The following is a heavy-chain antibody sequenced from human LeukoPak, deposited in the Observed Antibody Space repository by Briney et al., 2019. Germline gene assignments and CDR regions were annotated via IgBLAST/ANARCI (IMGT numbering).Heavy chain of an antibody. CDR3: VRHGSGSYDWFDP. CDR1: GGSISSSSYY. V-gene: IGHV4-39*01. D-gene: IGHD1-26*01. CDR2: VYYNGYT. Sequence: SETLSLTCTVSGGSISSSSYYWGWIRQPPGKGLEWLGTVYYNGYTYYTPSLKSRITVSVDPSKSQFSLKLNSVVAADTAVYFCVRHGSGSYDWFDPWGQGTLVTVSS. J-gene: IGHJ5*02.